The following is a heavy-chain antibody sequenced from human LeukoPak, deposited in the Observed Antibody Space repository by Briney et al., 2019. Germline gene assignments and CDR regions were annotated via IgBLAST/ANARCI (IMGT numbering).Heavy chain of an antibody. CDR3: ARRHYYDSSGYYYAFDY. CDR1: GDSVSGVY. CDR2: IYYSGST. V-gene: IGHV4-59*08. D-gene: IGHD3-22*01. Sequence: SETLSLTCTVSGDSVSGVYRSWIRKAPGKGLEWIGYIYYSGSTNYNPSLKSRVTISVDTSKNQFSLKLSSVTAADTAVYYCARRHYYDSSGYYYAFDYWGQGTLVTVSS. J-gene: IGHJ4*02.